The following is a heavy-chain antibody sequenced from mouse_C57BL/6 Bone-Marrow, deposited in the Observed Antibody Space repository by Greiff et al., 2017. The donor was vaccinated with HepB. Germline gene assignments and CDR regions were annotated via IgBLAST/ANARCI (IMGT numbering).Heavy chain of an antibody. V-gene: IGHV3-6*01. Sequence: DVQLVESGPGLVKPSQSLSLTCSVTGYSITSGYYWNWIRQFPGNKLEWMGYISYDGSNNYNPSLKNRISITRDTSKNQFFLKLNSVTTEDTATYYCARDDYGYAMDYWGQGTSVTVSS. J-gene: IGHJ4*01. D-gene: IGHD1-1*02. CDR2: ISYDGSN. CDR1: GYSITSGYY. CDR3: ARDDYGYAMDY.